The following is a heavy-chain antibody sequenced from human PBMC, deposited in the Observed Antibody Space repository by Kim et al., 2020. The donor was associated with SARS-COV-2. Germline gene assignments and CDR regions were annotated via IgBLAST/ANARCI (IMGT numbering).Heavy chain of an antibody. V-gene: IGHV1-2*04. D-gene: IGHD6-19*01. CDR3: ARDLNTYSSGLTFDY. CDR2: INPNSGGT. Sequence: ASVKVSCKASGYTFTGYYMHWVRQAPGQGLEWMGWINPNSGGTNYAQKFQGWVTMTRDTSISTAYMELSRLRSDDTAVYYCARDLNTYSSGLTFDYWGQGTLVTVSS. CDR1: GYTFTGYY. J-gene: IGHJ4*02.